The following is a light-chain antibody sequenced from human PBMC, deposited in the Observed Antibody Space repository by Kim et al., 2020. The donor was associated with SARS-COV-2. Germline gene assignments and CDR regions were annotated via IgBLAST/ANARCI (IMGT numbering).Light chain of an antibody. CDR2: GAS. J-gene: IGKJ2*01. V-gene: IGKV1-39*01. CDR3: QQSFSSPPYT. Sequence: DIQMTQSPSSLSASLGHRVIITCRASLSITNYLNWYQQRPGKAPKLLIYGASNLQSGVPSRFSGGGSGTEFTLTISSLQAEDFATYYCQQSFSSPPYTFGQGTKLEI. CDR1: LSITNY.